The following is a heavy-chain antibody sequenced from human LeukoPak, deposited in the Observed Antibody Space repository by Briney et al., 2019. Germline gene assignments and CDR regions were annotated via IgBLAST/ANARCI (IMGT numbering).Heavy chain of an antibody. Sequence: GGSLRLSCAASGFTFSTYWMSWVRQAPGKGLEWVSAIIGSGGSTYYADSVKGRFTISRDNSKNTLYLQMNSLRAEDTAVYYWAEGGLWFPPPGRYYYYYYMDVWGKGTTVTVSS. V-gene: IGHV3-23*01. CDR3: AEGGLWFPPPGRYYYYYYMDV. D-gene: IGHD3-10*01. J-gene: IGHJ6*03. CDR2: IIGSGGST. CDR1: GFTFSTYW.